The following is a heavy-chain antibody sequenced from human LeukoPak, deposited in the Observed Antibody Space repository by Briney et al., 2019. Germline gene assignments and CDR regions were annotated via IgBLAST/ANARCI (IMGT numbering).Heavy chain of an antibody. J-gene: IGHJ4*02. Sequence: GGSLRLSCAASGFTFSSYWMSWVRQAPGKGLEWVANIKQDGSEKYFVDSVRGRFAISRDNAKNSLYLQMNSLRAEDTAVYYCASGLRTFDYWGQGTQVTVSS. V-gene: IGHV3-7*01. D-gene: IGHD5-12*01. CDR1: GFTFSSYW. CDR3: ASGLRTFDY. CDR2: IKQDGSEK.